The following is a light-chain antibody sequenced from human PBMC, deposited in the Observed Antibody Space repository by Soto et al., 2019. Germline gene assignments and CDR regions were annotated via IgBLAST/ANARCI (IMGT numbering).Light chain of an antibody. Sequence: EIVMTQSPVILSVSPGERATLSCRASQSVGTNLAWYQQKPGQAPRLLISGAATRATGIPARFSGRGSGTEFTLTVSSLQSEDSAVYYCQQRSNWPPITFGQGTRLEIK. J-gene: IGKJ5*01. V-gene: IGKV3-15*01. CDR3: QQRSNWPPIT. CDR1: QSVGTN. CDR2: GAA.